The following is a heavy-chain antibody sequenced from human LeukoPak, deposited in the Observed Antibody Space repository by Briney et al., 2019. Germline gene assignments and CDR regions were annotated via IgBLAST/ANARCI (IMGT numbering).Heavy chain of an antibody. V-gene: IGHV4-39*01. CDR1: GGSISSSSYY. D-gene: IGHD3-3*01. CDR2: IYYSGST. CDR3: ARRPGITVFGVVRNWFDP. Sequence: SETLSLTCTVSGGSISSSSYYWGWIRQPPGKGLEWIGSIYYSGSTYYNPSLKSRVTISVDTSKNQFSLKLSSVTAADTAVYYCARRPGITVFGVVRNWFDPWGQGTLVTVSS. J-gene: IGHJ5*02.